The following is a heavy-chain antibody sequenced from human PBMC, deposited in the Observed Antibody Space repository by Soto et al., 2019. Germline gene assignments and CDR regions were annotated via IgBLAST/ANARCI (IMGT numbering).Heavy chain of an antibody. D-gene: IGHD3-10*01. CDR1: GFTFSNYW. CDR3: ARDSVTMVRGVIIYSTFIDY. J-gene: IGHJ4*02. Sequence: GGSLRLSCAASGFTFSNYWMYWVRQAPGKGLVWVARVKNDGTDTTHADSVKGRFTISRGNSKNTLYLQMNSLRAEDTAVYYCARDSVTMVRGVIIYSTFIDYWGQGTLVTVSS. V-gene: IGHV3-74*03. CDR2: VKNDGTDT.